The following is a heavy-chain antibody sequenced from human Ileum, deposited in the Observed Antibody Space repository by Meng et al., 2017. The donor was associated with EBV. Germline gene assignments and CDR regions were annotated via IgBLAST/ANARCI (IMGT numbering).Heavy chain of an antibody. V-gene: IGHV3-53*01. J-gene: IGHJ4*02. CDR1: GITVRSTY. D-gene: IGHD2-21*02. Sequence: LVHSGGGFVPPGGSLRLSWAATGITVRSTYMSWVRQAPGKGLEWVSVIYSGGSTYYADSVKGRFTVSRDNSKNTLYLQMNSLRAEDTAVYYCARAGGDPFDYWGQGTLVTVSS. CDR2: IYSGGST. CDR3: ARAGGDPFDY.